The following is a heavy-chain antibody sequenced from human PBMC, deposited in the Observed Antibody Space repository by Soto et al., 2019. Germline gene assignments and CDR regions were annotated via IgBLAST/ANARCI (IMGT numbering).Heavy chain of an antibody. V-gene: IGHV3-11*04. Sequence: GGSLRLSCAASGFTFSDRYMSWIRQAPGKGLEWVAYISSGGDTIHYADSVRGRFTVSRDNARNSLSLQMNTLRVEDTALYYCARDRAAGGYWGQGTLVSVPQ. CDR3: ARDRAAGGY. CDR2: ISSGGDTI. J-gene: IGHJ4*02. CDR1: GFTFSDRY. D-gene: IGHD6-13*01.